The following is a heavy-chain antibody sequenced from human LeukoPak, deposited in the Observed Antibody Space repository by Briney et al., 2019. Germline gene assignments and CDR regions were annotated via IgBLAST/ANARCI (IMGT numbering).Heavy chain of an antibody. D-gene: IGHD6-6*01. V-gene: IGHV3-15*01. CDR1: GFTFSNAW. Sequence: GGSLRLSCAASGFTFSNAWMSWVRQAPGKGREWVGRIKSKTDGGTTDYAAPVKGRFTISRDASKNTLYLQMNSLKTEDTAVYSCTTAGTGSSSHLGYWGQGTLVTVSS. CDR2: IKSKTDGGTT. J-gene: IGHJ4*02. CDR3: TTAGTGSSSHLGY.